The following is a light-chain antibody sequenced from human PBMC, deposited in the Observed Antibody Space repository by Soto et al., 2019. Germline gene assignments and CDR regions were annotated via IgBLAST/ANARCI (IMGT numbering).Light chain of an antibody. V-gene: IGKV1-12*01. CDR1: QNIDNW. CDR3: QQCNSFPIT. J-gene: IGKJ5*01. Sequence: DIQMTQSPSSVSASVGDRVTITCRASQNIDNWLAWYQHKPGKAPHLLIYSASTLQSGVPSRFSGSGSGTDFNLTISSLQPEDFATYYCQQCNSFPITFGQGTRLEIK. CDR2: SAS.